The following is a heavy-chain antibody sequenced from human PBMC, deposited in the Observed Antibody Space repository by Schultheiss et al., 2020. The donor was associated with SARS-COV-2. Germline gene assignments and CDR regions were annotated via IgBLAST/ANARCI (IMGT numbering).Heavy chain of an antibody. CDR3: ATLGYCSGGSCYSDDIYYYGMDV. D-gene: IGHD2-15*01. CDR2: ISSSSSII. J-gene: IGHJ6*02. Sequence: GGSLRLSCAASGFTFSSYWMSWVRQAPGKGLEWVSYISSSSSIIYYADSVKGRFTISRDNAKNTLYLQMNSLRAEDTAVYYCATLGYCSGGSCYSDDIYYYGMDVWGQGTTVTVSS. CDR1: GFTFSSYW. V-gene: IGHV3-48*04.